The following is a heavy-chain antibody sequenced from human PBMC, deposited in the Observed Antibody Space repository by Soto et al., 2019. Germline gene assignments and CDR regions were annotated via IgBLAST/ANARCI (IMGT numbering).Heavy chain of an antibody. CDR3: ARDPSTINKLIGVWFDP. CDR1: GYTFTSYD. J-gene: IGHJ5*02. Sequence: SVKVSCKASGYTFTSYDINWVRQAPGQGLEWMGGIKPISDITNYAQRFQGRVTFTADASTSTVYLELSSLRSEDTAMYYCARDPSTINKLIGVWFDPWGQGTLVTVSS. D-gene: IGHD4-4*01. V-gene: IGHV1-69*13. CDR2: IKPISDIT.